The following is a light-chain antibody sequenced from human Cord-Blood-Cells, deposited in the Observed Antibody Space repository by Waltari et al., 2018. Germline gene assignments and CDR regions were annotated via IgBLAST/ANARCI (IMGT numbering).Light chain of an antibody. CDR2: GAS. J-gene: IGKJ1*01. Sequence: EIVLTQSPGTLSLSQGERATLSCRASQSVSRSYLAWYQQKPGQAPRLLIYGASSRATGIPDRFSGSGSGTDFTLTISRLEPEDFAVYYCQQYGSSPTFGQGTKVEIK. V-gene: IGKV3-20*01. CDR3: QQYGSSPT. CDR1: QSVSRSY.